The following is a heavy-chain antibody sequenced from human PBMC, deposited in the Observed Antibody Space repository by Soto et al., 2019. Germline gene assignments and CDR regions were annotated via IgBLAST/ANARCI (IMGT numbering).Heavy chain of an antibody. CDR3: TTSFPRRQREYYFDY. D-gene: IGHD3-10*01. J-gene: IGHJ4*02. Sequence: GGSLRLSCAASGFTFSNAWMSWVRQAPGKGLEWVGRIKSKTDGGTTDYAAPVKGRFTISRDDSKNTLYLQMNSLKTEDTAVYYCTTSFPRRQREYYFDYWGQGTLVTVSS. CDR2: IKSKTDGGTT. CDR1: GFTFSNAW. V-gene: IGHV3-15*01.